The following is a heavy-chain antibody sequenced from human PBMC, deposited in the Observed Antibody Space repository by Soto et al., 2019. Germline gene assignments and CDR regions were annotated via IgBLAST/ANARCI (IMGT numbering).Heavy chain of an antibody. Sequence: PGGSLRLSCAASGFTFSSYAMTWVRQAPGKGLEWVSAIGGGGGSTYYADSVKGRFTISRDNSKNTPYLQMNSLRAEDTAIYYCAKDRATVVTRGFDYRGPGTLVTVSS. CDR1: GFTFSSYA. V-gene: IGHV3-23*01. CDR3: AKDRATVVTRGFDY. J-gene: IGHJ4*02. CDR2: IGGGGGST. D-gene: IGHD4-17*01.